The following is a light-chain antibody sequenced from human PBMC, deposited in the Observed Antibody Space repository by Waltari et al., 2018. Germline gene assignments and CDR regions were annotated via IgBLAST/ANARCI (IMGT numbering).Light chain of an antibody. CDR1: QNIDSY. CDR3: QQRSNWPPT. V-gene: IGKV3-11*01. Sequence: EIVLTQSPATLPLSPGERATLSCRASQNIDSYLAWYLQKPGQAPRLLIFDASTRATGIPARFSGSGFGTDFTLTISSLEPEDFGVYYCQQRSNWPPTFGQGTRLEIK. CDR2: DAS. J-gene: IGKJ5*01.